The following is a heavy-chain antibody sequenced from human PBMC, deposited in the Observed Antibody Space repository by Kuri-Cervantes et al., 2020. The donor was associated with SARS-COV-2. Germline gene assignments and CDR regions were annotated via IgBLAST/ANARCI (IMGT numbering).Heavy chain of an antibody. V-gene: IGHV3-15*01. CDR3: ARGLSRKPFDY. J-gene: IGHJ4*02. CDR1: GFTFSNAW. CDR2: IKSKTDGGTT. Sequence: GESLKISCAASGFTFSNAWMSWVRQAPGKGLEWVGRIKSKTDGGTTDYAAPVKGRFTISRDDSKNTLYLQMNSLKAEDTAVYYCARGLSRKPFDYWGQGTLVTVSS.